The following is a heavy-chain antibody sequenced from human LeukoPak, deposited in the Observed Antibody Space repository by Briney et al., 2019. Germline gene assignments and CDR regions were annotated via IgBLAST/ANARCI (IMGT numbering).Heavy chain of an antibody. D-gene: IGHD4-23*01. CDR3: ARGGGNDAFDI. V-gene: IGHV1-18*04. J-gene: IGHJ3*02. Sequence: GESLKISCKGSGYSFTSYWIGWVRQAPGQGLEWMGWISAYNGNTNYAQKLQGRVTMTTDTSTSTAYMELRSLRSDDTAVYYCARGGGNDAFDIWGQGTMVTVSS. CDR1: GYSFTSYW. CDR2: ISAYNGNT.